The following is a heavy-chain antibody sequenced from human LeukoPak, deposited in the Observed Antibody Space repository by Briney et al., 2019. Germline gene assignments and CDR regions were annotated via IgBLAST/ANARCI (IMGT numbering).Heavy chain of an antibody. V-gene: IGHV5-51*01. D-gene: IGHD5-24*01. CDR3: ARQDGRALYYFDY. J-gene: IGHJ4*02. CDR1: GYSFTGYW. Sequence: GESLKISCKGSGYSFTGYWIAWVRQIPGKGLEWMGIIYPGDSDTRYSPSFQGQVTISADKSTSTAYLQWSSLKASDTAMYYCARQDGRALYYFDYWGQGTLVTVSS. CDR2: IYPGDSDT.